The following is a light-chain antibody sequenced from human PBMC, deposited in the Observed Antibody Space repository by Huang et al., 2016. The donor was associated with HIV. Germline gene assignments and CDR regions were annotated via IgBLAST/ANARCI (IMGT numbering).Light chain of an antibody. J-gene: IGKJ2*01. V-gene: IGKV1-39*01. CDR2: SAS. CDR3: QQSFTTPYT. Sequence: DIQMTQFPSSLSASVGDRITVTCRASQYIRTYLNWYQRRPGRAPNLLIYSASNLQSGVPTRFNASGSGTHFTLTITGLRPEDFATYYCQQSFTTPYTFGQGTKLDLK. CDR1: QYIRTY.